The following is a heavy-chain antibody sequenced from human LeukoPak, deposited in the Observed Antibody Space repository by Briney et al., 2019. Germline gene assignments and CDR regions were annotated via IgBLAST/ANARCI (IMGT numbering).Heavy chain of an antibody. Sequence: GGSLRLSCAASGFTFSSYSMNWVRQAPGKGLEWVSYISSSSSTIYYADSVKGRFTISRDNSRNTLNLQMNSLRAEDTAVYYCAKVNRGSGWYFSAFEIWGQGTMVTVSS. CDR3: AKVNRGSGWYFSAFEI. D-gene: IGHD6-19*01. J-gene: IGHJ3*02. CDR2: ISSSSSTI. V-gene: IGHV3-48*01. CDR1: GFTFSSYS.